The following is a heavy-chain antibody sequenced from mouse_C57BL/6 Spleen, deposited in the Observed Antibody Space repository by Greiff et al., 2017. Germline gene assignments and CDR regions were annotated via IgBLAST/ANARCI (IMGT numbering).Heavy chain of an antibody. CDR2: IDPNSGGT. D-gene: IGHD2-4*01. J-gene: IGHJ1*03. CDR3: ASVIYYDYGEGWYYDD. CDR1: GYTFTSYW. Sequence: QVQLQQPGAELVKPGASVKLSCKASGYTFTSYWMHWVKQRPGRGLEWIGRIDPNSGGTKYNEKFKSKATLTVDKPSSTAYMQLSSLTSEDSAVNYCASVIYYDYGEGWYYDDWGTGTTVTVSS. V-gene: IGHV1-72*01.